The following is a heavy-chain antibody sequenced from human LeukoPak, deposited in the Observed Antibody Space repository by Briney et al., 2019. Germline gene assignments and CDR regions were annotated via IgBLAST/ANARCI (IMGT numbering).Heavy chain of an antibody. CDR2: IKQDEREK. CDR3: AREGVGATDYMDV. CDR1: GFTFSSYC. V-gene: IGHV3-7*01. J-gene: IGHJ6*03. D-gene: IGHD1-26*01. Sequence: GGSLRLSCAASGFTFSSYCMSWVRQAPGQGLEWVGNIKQDEREKNYVDSVKGRFTISTDNAKNSLYLQMNSLRAEDTAVYYCAREGVGATDYMDVWGKGNPVTVSS.